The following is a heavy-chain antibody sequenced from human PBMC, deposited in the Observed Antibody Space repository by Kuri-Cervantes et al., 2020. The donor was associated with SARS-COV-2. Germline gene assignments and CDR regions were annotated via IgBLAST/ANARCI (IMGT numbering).Heavy chain of an antibody. D-gene: IGHD3-3*01. CDR3: ARQRDYDFWSGYYYMDV. Sequence: SETLSLTCTVSGGSISSYYRSWIRQLPGKGLEWIGYIYYSGSTNYNPSLKSRVTISVDTSKNQFSLKLSSVTAADTAVYYCARQRDYDFWSGYYYMDVWGKGTTVTVSS. CDR1: GGSISSYY. CDR2: IYYSGST. V-gene: IGHV4-59*08. J-gene: IGHJ6*03.